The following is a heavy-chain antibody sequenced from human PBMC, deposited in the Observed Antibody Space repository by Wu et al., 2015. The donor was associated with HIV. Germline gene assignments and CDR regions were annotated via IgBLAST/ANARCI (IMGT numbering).Heavy chain of an antibody. CDR2: MNPNNGRT. CDR3: ARREFGENYFDY. D-gene: IGHD3-10*01. CDR1: GYIFNDYH. V-gene: IGHV1-8*01. J-gene: IGHJ4*02. Sequence: QVQLVQSGAEVKKPGASVKVSCKASGYIFNDYHINWVRQAPGQGLEWMGWMNPNNGRTVYAQKFRGKISMTGSASVNAAFMELSSLTPDDTAVYYCARREFGENYFDYWGQGTLVTVSS.